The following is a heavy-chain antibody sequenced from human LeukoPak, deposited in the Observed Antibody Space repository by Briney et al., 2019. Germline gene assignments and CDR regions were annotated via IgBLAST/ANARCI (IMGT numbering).Heavy chain of an antibody. D-gene: IGHD5-24*01. Sequence: ASVTVSCTASGYIFTSYDINWVRQATGQGLEWMGWMNPNSGNTGYAQKFQGRVTITRDTSITTAYMELSSLRSEDTAVYYCARRRDGYNSDWFGPWGQGTLVTVSS. V-gene: IGHV1-8*01. CDR3: ARRRDGYNSDWFGP. J-gene: IGHJ5*02. CDR1: GYIFTSYD. CDR2: MNPNSGNT.